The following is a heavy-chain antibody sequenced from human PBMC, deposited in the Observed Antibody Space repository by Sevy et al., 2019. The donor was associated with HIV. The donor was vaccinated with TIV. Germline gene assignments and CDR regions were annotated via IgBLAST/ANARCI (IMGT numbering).Heavy chain of an antibody. CDR2: ISYDGSYK. V-gene: IGHV3-30-3*01. D-gene: IGHD3-9*01. J-gene: IGHJ4*02. CDR3: TRDADHDIAWSPSDY. CDR1: GFTFRTYA. Sequence: GGSLRLSCAASGFTFRTYALHWVRQAPGKGLEWVAVISYDGSYKKYADSVKGRFTISRDNSKNTLYLQMNSLRADDSALYYCTRDADHDIAWSPSDYWGQGTLVTVSS.